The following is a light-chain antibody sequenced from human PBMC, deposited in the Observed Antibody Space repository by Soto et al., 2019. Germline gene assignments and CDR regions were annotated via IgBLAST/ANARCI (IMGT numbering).Light chain of an antibody. CDR2: DAS. V-gene: IGKV1-5*01. Sequence: IQMTQSPSTLSASIGDRVTITCRASQSIKNRLAWYQQMPGKAPNLLIYDASSLESGVPSRFRGSGSETEFTLTISGLQPDDFATYYCQQFIDGWTFGQGTKVEIK. CDR1: QSIKNR. J-gene: IGKJ1*01. CDR3: QQFIDGWT.